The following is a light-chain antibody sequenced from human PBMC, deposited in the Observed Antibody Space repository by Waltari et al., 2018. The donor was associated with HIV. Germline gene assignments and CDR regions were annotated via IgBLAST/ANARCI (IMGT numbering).Light chain of an antibody. V-gene: IGKV1-33*01. Sequence: DIQMTQSPSSLSASVGDRVTITCQASEAIIISLNWFQQKPGKAPKLLIYDASNLETGVSSRFSANGSGTDFTLTIASLQAEDVATYYCQQFDHLPITFGQGTRLEIK. J-gene: IGKJ5*01. CDR1: EAIIIS. CDR2: DAS. CDR3: QQFDHLPIT.